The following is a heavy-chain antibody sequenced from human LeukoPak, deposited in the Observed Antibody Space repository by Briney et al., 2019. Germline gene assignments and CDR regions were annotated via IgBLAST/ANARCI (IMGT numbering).Heavy chain of an antibody. D-gene: IGHD3-10*02. CDR1: GFTFSDYH. J-gene: IGHJ6*04. V-gene: IGHV3-11*04. CDR2: ISSSGTTI. CDR3: AELGITMIGGV. Sequence: GGSLRLSCAASGFTFSDYHMSWIRQAPGKGLEWVSYISSSGTTISYADSVKGRFTISRDNAKNSLYLQMNSLRAEDTAVYYCAELGITMIGGVWGKGTPVTISS.